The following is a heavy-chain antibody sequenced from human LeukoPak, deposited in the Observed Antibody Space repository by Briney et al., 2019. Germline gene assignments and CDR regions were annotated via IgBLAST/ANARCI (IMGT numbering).Heavy chain of an antibody. V-gene: IGHV4-34*01. D-gene: IGHD5-18*01. CDR1: GGSFSGYY. CDR2: INHSGST. CDR3: ARRGYSYGYHRGAFDI. Sequence: SETLSLTCAVYGGSFSGYYWSWIRQPPGKGLEWIGEINHSGSTNYNPSLKSRVTISVDTSKSQFSLELSSVTAADTAVYHCARRGYSYGYHRGAFDIWGQGTMVTVSS. J-gene: IGHJ3*02.